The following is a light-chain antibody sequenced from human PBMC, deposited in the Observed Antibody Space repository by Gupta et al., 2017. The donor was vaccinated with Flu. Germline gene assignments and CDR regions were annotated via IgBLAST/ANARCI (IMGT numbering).Light chain of an antibody. Sequence: ITISCTGTSGDIGRYKFVSWYQQHPGKVHNLIIYHVSNRPSGISSRFSGSKSDNTASLTISGLQPEDEADYYCVADTSSTTLVFGGGTKVTVL. CDR3: VADTSSTTLV. CDR1: SGDIGRYKF. J-gene: IGLJ1*01. V-gene: IGLV2-14*03. CDR2: HVS.